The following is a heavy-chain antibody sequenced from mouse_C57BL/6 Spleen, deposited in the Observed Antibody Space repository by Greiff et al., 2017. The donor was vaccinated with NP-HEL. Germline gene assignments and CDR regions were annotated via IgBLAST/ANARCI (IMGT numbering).Heavy chain of an antibody. CDR3: ARENYAYDGDAMDY. CDR2: INYDGSST. J-gene: IGHJ4*01. CDR1: GFTFSDYY. D-gene: IGHD2-2*01. Sequence: EVKLMESEGGLVQPGSSMKLSCTASGFTFSDYYMAWVRQVPEKGLEWVANINYDGSSTYYLDSLKSRFIISRDNAKNILYLQMSSLKSEDTATYDSARENYAYDGDAMDYWGQGTSVTVSS. V-gene: IGHV5-16*01.